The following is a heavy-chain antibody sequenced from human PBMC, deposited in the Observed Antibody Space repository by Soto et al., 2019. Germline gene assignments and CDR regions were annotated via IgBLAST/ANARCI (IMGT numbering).Heavy chain of an antibody. CDR2: ISDGGSA. CDR1: GASITSGHW. D-gene: IGHD3-16*01. J-gene: IGHJ6*02. Sequence: QVQLQESGPRLVRPSGTLSLTCSVSGASITSGHWWTWVRQSPGKGLEWIGGISDGGSAYSNPSLKSRVSLSADKSQNQFSLRLTSVTAADTAIYYYTRSTHAMNGGSHYMALDDDLVTGMDVWGPGTTVTVSS. V-gene: IGHV4-4*02. CDR3: TRSTHAMNGGSHYMALDDDLVTGMDV.